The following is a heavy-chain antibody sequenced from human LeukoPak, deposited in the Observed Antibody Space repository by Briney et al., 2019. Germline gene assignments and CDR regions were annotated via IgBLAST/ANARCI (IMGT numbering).Heavy chain of an antibody. CDR2: IRFDESNK. CDR1: GFTFSNYG. Sequence: YPGGSLRLSCAASGFTFSNYGMHWVRQAPGKGLEWVAFIRFDESNKSYAASVKGRFTISRDNSKNTLYLQMNSLRAEDTAVYYCASLGSRPAPYSSGWWAINYYYYYYMDVWGKGTTVTVSS. CDR3: ASLGSRPAPYSSGWWAINYYYYYYMDV. V-gene: IGHV3-30*02. J-gene: IGHJ6*03. D-gene: IGHD6-19*01.